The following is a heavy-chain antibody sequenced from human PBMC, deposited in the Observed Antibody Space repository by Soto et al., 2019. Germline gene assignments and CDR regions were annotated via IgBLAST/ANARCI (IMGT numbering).Heavy chain of an antibody. CDR3: AMLNSGSHSYRGMDF. J-gene: IGHJ6*02. V-gene: IGHV4-39*01. CDR2: MFYSGAT. Sequence: PSETLSLTCTVSGGSISDISYCWGWIRQPPGKGLQWIGCMFYSGATYYNPSLKNRVTLSVDTSNNEFSLKLVSVTAPDTAIYYCAMLNSGSHSYRGMDFWGQGTTVTVPS. D-gene: IGHD1-26*01. CDR1: GGSISDISYC.